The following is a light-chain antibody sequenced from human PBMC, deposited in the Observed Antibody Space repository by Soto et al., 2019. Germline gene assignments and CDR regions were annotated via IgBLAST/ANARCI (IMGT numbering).Light chain of an antibody. CDR2: GNS. CDR1: SSNIGAGYD. J-gene: IGLJ2*01. V-gene: IGLV1-40*01. Sequence: QSVLTQPPSVSGAPGQRVTISCTGSSSNIGAGYDVHWYQQLPGTAPKLLIYGNSNRPSGVPDRFSGSKSGNTASLTISGLQTEDDSHYYCCSYANGNTLLFGGGTKLTVL. CDR3: CSYANGNTLL.